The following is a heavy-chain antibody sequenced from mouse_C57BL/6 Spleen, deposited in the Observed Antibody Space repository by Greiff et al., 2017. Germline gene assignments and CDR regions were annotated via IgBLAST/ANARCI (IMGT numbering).Heavy chain of an antibody. Sequence: VQLQESGPELVKPGASVKISCKASGYAFSSSWMNWVKQRPGTGLEWIGRIYPGDGDTNYNGKFKGKATLTADKSSSTAYMQLSSLTSEDSAVYVCARDGGSSYRYFDVWGTGTTVTVSS. V-gene: IGHV1-82*01. J-gene: IGHJ1*03. D-gene: IGHD1-1*01. CDR3: ARDGGSSYRYFDV. CDR2: IYPGDGDT. CDR1: GYAFSSSW.